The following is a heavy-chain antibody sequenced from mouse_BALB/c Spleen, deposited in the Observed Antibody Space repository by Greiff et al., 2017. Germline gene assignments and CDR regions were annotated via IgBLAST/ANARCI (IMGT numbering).Heavy chain of an antibody. D-gene: IGHD1-1*01. Sequence: EVKLMESGGGLVKPGGSLKLSCAASGFAFSSYDMSWVRQTPEKRLEWVAYISSGGGSTYYPDTVKGRFTISRDNAKNTLYLQMSSLKSEDTAMYYCARPTTVGFDYWGQGTTLTVSS. J-gene: IGHJ2*01. V-gene: IGHV5-12-1*01. CDR3: ARPTTVGFDY. CDR2: ISSGGGST. CDR1: GFAFSSYD.